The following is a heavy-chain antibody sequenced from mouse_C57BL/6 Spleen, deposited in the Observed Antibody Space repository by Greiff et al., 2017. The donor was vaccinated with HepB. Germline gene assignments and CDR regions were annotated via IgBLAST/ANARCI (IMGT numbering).Heavy chain of an antibody. Sequence: DVQLQESGGGLVQPGGSLSLSCAASGFTFTDYYMSWVRQPPGKALEWLGFIRNKANGYTTEYSASVKGRFTISRDNSQSILYLQMNALRAEDSATYYCARYRGYDYDGYYYAMDYWGQGTSVTVSS. CDR3: ARYRGYDYDGYYYAMDY. CDR1: GFTFTDYY. V-gene: IGHV7-3*01. CDR2: IRNKANGYTT. D-gene: IGHD2-4*01. J-gene: IGHJ4*01.